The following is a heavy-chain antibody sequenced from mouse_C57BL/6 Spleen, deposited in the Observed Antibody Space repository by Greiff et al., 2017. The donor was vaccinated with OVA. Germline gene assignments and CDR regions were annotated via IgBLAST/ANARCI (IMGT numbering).Heavy chain of an antibody. Sequence: EVKVVESGGDLVKPGGSLKLSCAASGFTFSSYGMSWVRQTPDKRLEWVATISSGGSYTYYPDSVKGRFTISRDNAKNTLYLQMSSLKSEDTAMYYCARHGWDGGYFDVWGTGTTVTVSS. CDR1: GFTFSSYG. J-gene: IGHJ1*03. CDR3: ARHGWDGGYFDV. V-gene: IGHV5-6*01. D-gene: IGHD4-1*01. CDR2: ISSGGSYT.